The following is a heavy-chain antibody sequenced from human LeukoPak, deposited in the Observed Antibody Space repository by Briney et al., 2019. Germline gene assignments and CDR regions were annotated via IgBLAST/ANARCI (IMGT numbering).Heavy chain of an antibody. Sequence: AASVKVSCKASGYTFTSYGISWVRQAPGQGLEWTGWISAYNGNTNYAQKLQGRVTMTTDTSTSTAYMELRSLRSDDTAVYYCARQVDIVATNWFDPWGQGTLVTVSS. CDR1: GYTFTSYG. V-gene: IGHV1-18*01. CDR3: ARQVDIVATNWFDP. J-gene: IGHJ5*02. CDR2: ISAYNGNT. D-gene: IGHD5-12*01.